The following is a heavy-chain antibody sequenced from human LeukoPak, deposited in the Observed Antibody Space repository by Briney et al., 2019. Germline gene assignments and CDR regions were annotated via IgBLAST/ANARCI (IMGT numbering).Heavy chain of an antibody. CDR2: ISSSGSTI. Sequence: GGSLRLSCAASGFTFSSYSMNWVRQAPGKGLEWVSYISSSGSTIYYADSVKGRFTISRDNAKNSLYLQMNSLRAEDAAVYYCARAPPGGSSGFDYWGQGTLVTVSS. D-gene: IGHD3-22*01. V-gene: IGHV3-48*04. J-gene: IGHJ4*02. CDR3: ARAPPGGSSGFDY. CDR1: GFTFSSYS.